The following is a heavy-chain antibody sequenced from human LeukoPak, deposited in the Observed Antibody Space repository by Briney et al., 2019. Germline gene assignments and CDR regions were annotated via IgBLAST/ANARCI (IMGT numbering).Heavy chain of an antibody. J-gene: IGHJ4*02. V-gene: IGHV3-23*01. Sequence: RGSLRLSSAASGFTFSNNAMRCVRHAPGKRLECVSAITGSGGSTYYADSVKGRFTISRDNSKNTLYLQMNSLRAEDTAVYYCAKADDYSNYAPTPLFDYWGQGTLVTVSS. CDR1: GFTFSNNA. CDR3: AKADDYSNYAPTPLFDY. D-gene: IGHD4-11*01. CDR2: ITGSGGST.